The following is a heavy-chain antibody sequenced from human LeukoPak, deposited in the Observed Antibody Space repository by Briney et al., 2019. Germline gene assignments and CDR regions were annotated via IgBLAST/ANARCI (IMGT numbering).Heavy chain of an antibody. CDR1: GGSISSSNYY. Sequence: SETLSLTCTVSGGSISSSNYYWGWIRQPPGKGLEWIGSIYYSGSTYYNPSLKSRVTISVDTSKNQFSLKLSSVTAADTAVYYCACHVSRWSEGYWGQGTLVTVSS. J-gene: IGHJ4*02. CDR3: ACHVSRWSEGY. V-gene: IGHV4-39*01. D-gene: IGHD2-15*01. CDR2: IYYSGST.